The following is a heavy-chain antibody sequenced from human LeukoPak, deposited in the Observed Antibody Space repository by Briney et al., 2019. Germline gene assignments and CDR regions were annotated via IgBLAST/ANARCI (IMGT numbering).Heavy chain of an antibody. V-gene: IGHV1-18*01. CDR3: ARDSGRSSTYTCFDY. CDR1: GYTFTSYG. D-gene: IGHD2-2*01. Sequence: GASVKVSCKASGYTFTSYGISWVRQAPGQGLEWMGWISAYNGNANYAQKLQGRVTMTTDTSTSTAYMELSSLRSEDTAVYYCARDSGRSSTYTCFDYWGQGTLVTVSS. J-gene: IGHJ4*02. CDR2: ISAYNGNA.